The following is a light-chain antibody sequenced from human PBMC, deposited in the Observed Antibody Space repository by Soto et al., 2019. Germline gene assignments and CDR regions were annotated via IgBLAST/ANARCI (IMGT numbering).Light chain of an antibody. V-gene: IGLV2-8*01. CDR1: SNDIGAYNY. Sequence: QSVLTQPPSASGSPGQSVTISCTGTSNDIGAYNYVSWYQHHPGKVPKLLVYEVFRRPSGVPDRFSASKSGNTASLTVSGLQLEDEADYYCLSYVGRETGVFVSGTKVTVL. J-gene: IGLJ1*01. CDR3: LSYVGRETGV. CDR2: EVF.